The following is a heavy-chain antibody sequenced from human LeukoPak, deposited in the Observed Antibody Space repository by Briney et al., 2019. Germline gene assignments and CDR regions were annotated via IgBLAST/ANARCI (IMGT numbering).Heavy chain of an antibody. CDR2: IYPGDSDT. D-gene: IGHD6-13*01. CDR3: ARHGSSSWYYFDY. V-gene: IGHV5-51*01. J-gene: IGHJ4*02. Sequence: GEPLKISCKGSGYSFTSYWIGWVRQMPGKGLEWMGIIYPGDSDTRYSPSFQGQVTISADKSISTAYLQWSSLKASDTAMYYCARHGSSSWYYFDYWGQGTLVTVSS. CDR1: GYSFTSYW.